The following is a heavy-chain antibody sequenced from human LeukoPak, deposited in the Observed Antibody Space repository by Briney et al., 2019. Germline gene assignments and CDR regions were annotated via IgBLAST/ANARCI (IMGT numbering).Heavy chain of an antibody. J-gene: IGHJ4*02. V-gene: IGHV1-2*06. D-gene: IGHD6-13*01. CDR3: ARAEGSSWYKISGY. CDR1: GDIITGYF. CDR2: INPNSGGT. Sequence: ASVMVSCKAAGDIITGYFMDRVRQAPGQWLEWMGRINPNSGGTNYAQKFQGRVTMTRDTSISTAYMELSRLRSDDTAVYYCARAEGSSWYKISGYWGQGTLVTVSS.